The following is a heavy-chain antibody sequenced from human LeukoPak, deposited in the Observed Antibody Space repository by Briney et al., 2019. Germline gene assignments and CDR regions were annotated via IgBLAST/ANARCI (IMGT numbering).Heavy chain of an antibody. V-gene: IGHV3-7*01. D-gene: IGHD2-8*01. CDR1: GFTFSSYW. CDR2: IKRDGSEK. CDR3: ARVLYCTNGVCYTGFDY. Sequence: GGSLRLSCAASGFTFSSYWMSWLRQAPGKGLEWVANIKRDGSEKYYVDSVKGRFTISRDNAKNSLYLQMNSLRAEDTAVCYCARVLYCTNGVCYTGFDYWGQGTLVTVSS. J-gene: IGHJ4*02.